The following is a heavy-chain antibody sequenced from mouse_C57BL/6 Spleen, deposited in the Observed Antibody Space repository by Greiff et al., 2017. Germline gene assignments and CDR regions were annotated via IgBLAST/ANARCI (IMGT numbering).Heavy chain of an antibody. D-gene: IGHD1-1*01. CDR2: ILPGSGST. CDR1: GYTFTGYW. CDR3: ARFPITTVVGDYAMDY. J-gene: IGHJ4*01. V-gene: IGHV1-9*01. Sequence: QVQLQQSGAELMKPGASVKLSCKATGYTFTGYWIEWVKQRPGHGLEWIGEILPGSGSTNYNEKFKGKATFTADTSSNTAYMQLSSLTTEDSAIYYCARFPITTVVGDYAMDYWGQGTSVTVSS.